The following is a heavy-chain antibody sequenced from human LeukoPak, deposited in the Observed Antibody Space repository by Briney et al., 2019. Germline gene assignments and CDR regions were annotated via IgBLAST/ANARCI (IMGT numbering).Heavy chain of an antibody. V-gene: IGHV3-7*01. CDR2: INEDGGGR. CDR1: GFTFTSYW. D-gene: IGHD1-26*01. CDR3: ARGRGEWELPAFDY. Sequence: GGSLRLSCAASGFTFTSYWMTWVRQAPGKGLEWVANINEDGGGRYYVDSVKGRFTISRDNAKNSVHLQMNSLRAEDTAVYYCARGRGEWELPAFDYWGQGTLVTVSS. J-gene: IGHJ4*02.